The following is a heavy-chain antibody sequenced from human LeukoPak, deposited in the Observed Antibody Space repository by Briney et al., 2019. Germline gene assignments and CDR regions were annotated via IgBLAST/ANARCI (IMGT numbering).Heavy chain of an antibody. D-gene: IGHD6-19*01. Sequence: PGGSLSLSCAASGFTFSNAWMSWVRQAPGKGLEWVGRIKSKTDGGTTDYAAPVKGRFTISRDDSKNTLYLQMNSLKTEDTAVYYCTTDLTVVAVASWGQGTLVTVSS. J-gene: IGHJ5*02. CDR3: TTDLTVVAVAS. V-gene: IGHV3-15*01. CDR1: GFTFSNAW. CDR2: IKSKTDGGTT.